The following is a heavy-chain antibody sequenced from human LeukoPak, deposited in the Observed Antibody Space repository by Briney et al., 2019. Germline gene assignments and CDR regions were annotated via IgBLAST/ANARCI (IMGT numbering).Heavy chain of an antibody. J-gene: IGHJ5*02. CDR3: ARDRSSSYTRDWFDP. D-gene: IGHD6-13*01. CDR1: GGSISSGSYY. Sequence: SQTLSLTCTVSGGSISSGSYYWSWIRQPAGKGLEWIGRIYNSESINYNPSLKSRVTMPIDTSKNQFSLKLNSVTAADTAVYYCARDRSSSYTRDWFDPWGQGALVTVSS. V-gene: IGHV4-61*02. CDR2: IYNSESI.